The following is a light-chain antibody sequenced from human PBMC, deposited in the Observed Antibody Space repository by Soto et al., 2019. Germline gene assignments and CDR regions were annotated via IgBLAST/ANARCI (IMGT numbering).Light chain of an antibody. CDR1: QSISKN. J-gene: IGKJ5*01. CDR2: DAS. Sequence: EIVMRQSPATLSVSAGERATLSCGARQSISKNLAWYQQRPGQGPRLLTFDASKRAAGVPARFSVSGSGTDFTPTISLLQHEDFAVYAGQQRSSWPITFRQGTRLEI. V-gene: IGKV3-11*01. CDR3: QQRSSWPIT.